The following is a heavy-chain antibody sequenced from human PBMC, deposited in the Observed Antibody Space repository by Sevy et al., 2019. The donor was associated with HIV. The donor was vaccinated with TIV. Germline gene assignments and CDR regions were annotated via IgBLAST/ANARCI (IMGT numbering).Heavy chain of an antibody. J-gene: IGHJ5*02. V-gene: IGHV1-18*01. Sequence: ASVKVSCKASGYTFTSYGISWVRQAPGQGLEWMGWISAYNGNTNYAQKLQGRVTMTTDTSTSTAYMELRSLRSDDTAVYYCARTTMIVVAMWGGWFDHWGQGTLVTVSS. CDR3: ARTTMIVVAMWGGWFDH. CDR2: ISAYNGNT. D-gene: IGHD3-22*01. CDR1: GYTFTSYG.